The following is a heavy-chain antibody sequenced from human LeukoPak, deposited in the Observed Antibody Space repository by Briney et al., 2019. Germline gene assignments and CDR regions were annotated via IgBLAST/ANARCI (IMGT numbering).Heavy chain of an antibody. V-gene: IGHV4-39*01. CDR1: GGSISSSSYY. CDR2: IYYSGST. D-gene: IGHD3-10*01. Sequence: PSETLSLTCTVSGGSISSSSYYWGWIRQPPGKGLEWIGSIYYSGSTYYNPSLKSRVTISVDTSKNQFSLKLSSVTAADTAVYYCARAYGPGLNLFDPWGQGTLVTVSS. CDR3: ARAYGPGLNLFDP. J-gene: IGHJ5*02.